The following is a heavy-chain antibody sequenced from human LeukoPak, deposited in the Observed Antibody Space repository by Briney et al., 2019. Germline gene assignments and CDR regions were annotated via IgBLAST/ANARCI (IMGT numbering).Heavy chain of an antibody. CDR2: IYHSGST. CDR1: GGSISSGGYS. Sequence: SETLSLTCAVSGGSISSGGYSWSWIRQPPGKGXXWIGYIYHSGSTYYNPSLKSRVTISVDRSKNQFSLKLSSVTAADTAVYYCARAIDYGDSYYFDYWGQGTLVTVSS. CDR3: ARAIDYGDSYYFDY. V-gene: IGHV4-30-2*01. D-gene: IGHD4-17*01. J-gene: IGHJ4*02.